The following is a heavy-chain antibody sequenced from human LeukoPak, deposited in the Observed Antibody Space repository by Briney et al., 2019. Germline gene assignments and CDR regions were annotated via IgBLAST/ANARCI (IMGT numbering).Heavy chain of an antibody. D-gene: IGHD3-9*01. CDR1: GFIFSSYW. V-gene: IGHV3-7*01. J-gene: IGHJ3*02. CDR2: IKQDGSEK. CDR3: ARDFLGIRYFDWSEGFLDAFDI. Sequence: PGGSLRLSCAASGFIFSSYWMSWVRQAPGKGLEWVANIKQDGSEKYYVDSVKGRFTISRDNAKNSLYLQMNSLRAEDTAVYYCARDFLGIRYFDWSEGFLDAFDIWGQGTMVTVSS.